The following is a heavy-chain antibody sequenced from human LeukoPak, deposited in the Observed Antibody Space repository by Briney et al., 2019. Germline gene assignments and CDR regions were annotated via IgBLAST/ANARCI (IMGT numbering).Heavy chain of an antibody. J-gene: IGHJ6*03. CDR3: ARDGRVYDYNVLTGYHFNQYHYMDV. CDR1: GFTFSSYG. Sequence: PGGSLRLSCAASGFTFSSYGMSWVRQAPGKGLEWVAVISYDGSNKYYADSVKGRFTISRDNSKNTLYLQMNSLRAEDTAVYYCARDGRVYDYNVLTGYHFNQYHYMDVWGKGTTVTVSS. CDR2: ISYDGSNK. D-gene: IGHD3-9*01. V-gene: IGHV3-30*03.